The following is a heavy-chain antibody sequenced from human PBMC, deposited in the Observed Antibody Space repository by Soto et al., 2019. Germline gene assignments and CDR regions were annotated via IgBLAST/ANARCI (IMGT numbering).Heavy chain of an antibody. Sequence: EVQLVESGGGLAQPGGSLRLSCAASGFTFSNFWMSWARQAPGKGLEWVANIKGDGSVTQYVASVEGRFTIYRDNAKYSLYLQMNSLRVEDTALYYCVIPTRSVRGMGVWGQGTTVTVSS. CDR1: GFTFSNFW. D-gene: IGHD6-6*01. V-gene: IGHV3-7*03. CDR2: IKGDGSVT. CDR3: VIPTRSVRGMGV. J-gene: IGHJ6*02.